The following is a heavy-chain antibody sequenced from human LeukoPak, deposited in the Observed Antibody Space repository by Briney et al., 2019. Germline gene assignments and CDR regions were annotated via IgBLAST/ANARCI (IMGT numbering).Heavy chain of an antibody. D-gene: IGHD3-22*01. Sequence: GGSLRLSCAASGFTFGTSAMNWVRQAPGKGLEWVSLITSDGRTFYAASVKGRFTISRDNSKNTLFLQMNSLRAEDTALYYCAKMYYYDSSGYDAFDIWGQGTMVTVSS. CDR2: ITSDGRT. CDR3: AKMYYYDSSGYDAFDI. J-gene: IGHJ3*02. V-gene: IGHV3-23*01. CDR1: GFTFGTSA.